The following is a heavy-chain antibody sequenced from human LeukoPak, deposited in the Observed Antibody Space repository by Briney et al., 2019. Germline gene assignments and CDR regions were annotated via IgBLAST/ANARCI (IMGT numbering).Heavy chain of an antibody. D-gene: IGHD5-18*01. CDR1: GGSISTYY. CDR2: ISYSGST. CDR3: ATIRGNYNYGQYSIDY. J-gene: IGHJ4*02. Sequence: PSETLSLTCAVSGGSISTYYWSWIRQPPGQGLEWIGYISYSGSTNYNPSLKSRLTISVDTSKNQFSLKLNSVTAADTAVYYCATIRGNYNYGQYSIDYWGQGTLVTVSS. V-gene: IGHV4-59*01.